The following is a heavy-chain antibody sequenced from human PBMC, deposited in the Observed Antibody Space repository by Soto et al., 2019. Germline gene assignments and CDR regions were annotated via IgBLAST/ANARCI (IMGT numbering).Heavy chain of an antibody. CDR3: AKGGPESEYAVYAFDI. V-gene: IGHV3-30-3*01. CDR2: ISYDGSNK. Sequence: GGSLRLSCAASGFTFSSYAMHWVRQAPGKGLEWVAVISYDGSNKYYADSVKGRFTISRDNSKNTLYVQMNSLRAEDTAAYYCAKGGPESEYAVYAFDIWGQGTMVTVSS. J-gene: IGHJ3*02. D-gene: IGHD2-2*01. CDR1: GFTFSSYA.